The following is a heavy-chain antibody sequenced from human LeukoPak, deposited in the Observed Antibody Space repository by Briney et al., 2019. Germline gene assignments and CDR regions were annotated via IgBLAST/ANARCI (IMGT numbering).Heavy chain of an antibody. V-gene: IGHV3-30*04. D-gene: IGHD3-10*01. CDR1: GFTFSSYA. CDR3: ARSKLRGSGSYSAPRTTDAFDI. CDR2: ISYDGSNK. J-gene: IGHJ3*02. Sequence: PGGSLRLSCAASGFTFSSYAMHWVRQAPGKGLEWVAVISYDGSNKYYADSVKGRFTISRDNFKNTLYLQMNSLRAEDTAVYYCARSKLRGSGSYSAPRTTDAFDIWGQGTMVTVSS.